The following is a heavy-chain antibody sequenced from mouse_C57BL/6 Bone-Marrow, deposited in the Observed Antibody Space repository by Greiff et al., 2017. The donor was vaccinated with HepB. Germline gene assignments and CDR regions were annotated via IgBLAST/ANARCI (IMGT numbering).Heavy chain of an antibody. CDR3: AFYDGYYWYFDV. CDR2: IYPGSGST. V-gene: IGHV1-55*01. Sequence: VQRRQPGAGLVKPGASVKMSCTASGYTFTSYWITWVKQIPGQGLEWIGDIYPGSGSTNYNEKFKSKATLTVDTSSSTAYMQLSSLTSEDSAVYYCAFYDGYYWYFDVWGTGTTVTVSS. J-gene: IGHJ1*03. D-gene: IGHD2-3*01. CDR1: GYTFTSYW.